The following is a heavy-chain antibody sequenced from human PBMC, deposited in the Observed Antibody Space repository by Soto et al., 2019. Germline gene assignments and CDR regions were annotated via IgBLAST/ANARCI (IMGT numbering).Heavy chain of an antibody. J-gene: IGHJ4*02. Sequence: ASVKVSCKASGGTFSSYAISWVRQAPGQRLEWMGWINASYGKTKYSQKFQDRVTITRDTSASTAYMEPSSLTSEDTAVYYCARDSHGCDYWGQGTLVTVSS. CDR1: GGTFSSYA. CDR3: ARDSHGCDY. V-gene: IGHV1-3*01. D-gene: IGHD6-19*01. CDR2: INASYGKT.